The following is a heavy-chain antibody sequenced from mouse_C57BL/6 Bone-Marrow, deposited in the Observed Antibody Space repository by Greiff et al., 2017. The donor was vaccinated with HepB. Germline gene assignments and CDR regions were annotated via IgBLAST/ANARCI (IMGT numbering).Heavy chain of an antibody. J-gene: IGHJ2*01. CDR3: ASYYSNYFDY. V-gene: IGHV1-82*01. D-gene: IGHD2-5*01. CDR1: GYAFSSSW. Sequence: QVQLKESGPELVKPGASVKISCKASGYAFSSSWMNWVKQRPGKGLEWIGRIYPGDGDTNYNGKFKGKATMTAAKASSTAYRQLSSLTSEDSAVYFCASYYSNYFDYWGQGTTLTVSS. CDR2: IYPGDGDT.